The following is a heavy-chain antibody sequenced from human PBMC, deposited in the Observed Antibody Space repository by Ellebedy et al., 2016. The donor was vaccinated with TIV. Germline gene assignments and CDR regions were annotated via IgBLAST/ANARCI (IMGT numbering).Heavy chain of an antibody. CDR2: IYYSGRT. CDR3: ARDGAWGDCSGGSCYGMDV. CDR1: GGFVSHYY. D-gene: IGHD2-15*01. Sequence: MPSETLSLTCTVSGGFVSHYYWRWVRQSPGKGLEWIGYIYYSGRTTYNPSLKSRVTISVDTSKNQFSLNLSSLTTAATAVYYCARDGAWGDCSGGSCYGMDVWGQGTTVTVSS. V-gene: IGHV4-59*02. J-gene: IGHJ6*02.